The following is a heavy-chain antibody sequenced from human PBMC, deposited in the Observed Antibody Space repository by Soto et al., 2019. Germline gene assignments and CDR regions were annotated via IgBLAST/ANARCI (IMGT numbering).Heavy chain of an antibody. CDR1: GFTFSNNG. Sequence: QVQLVESGGGVVQPGRSLRLSCAASGFTFSNNGMHWVRQAPGKGLEWVAVIWYDGINKYYADSVKGRFIISRDNSKNTVYLHRNSRRAEDTAVYYCARDRVQMVDGLDVWGQGTTVTVS. D-gene: IGHD2-15*01. CDR3: ARDRVQMVDGLDV. CDR2: IWYDGINK. V-gene: IGHV3-33*01. J-gene: IGHJ6*02.